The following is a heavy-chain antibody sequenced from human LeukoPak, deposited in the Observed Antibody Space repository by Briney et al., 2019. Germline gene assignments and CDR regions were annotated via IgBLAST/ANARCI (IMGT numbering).Heavy chain of an antibody. V-gene: IGHV1-69*04. Sequence: ASVKVSCRASGYTFTSYGISWVRQAPGQGLEWMGRIIPILGIANYAQKFQGRVTITADKSTSTAYMELSSLRSEDTAVYYCAKIAAAGGFFDYWGQGTLVTVSS. D-gene: IGHD6-13*01. J-gene: IGHJ4*02. CDR1: GYTFTSYG. CDR2: IIPILGIA. CDR3: AKIAAAGGFFDY.